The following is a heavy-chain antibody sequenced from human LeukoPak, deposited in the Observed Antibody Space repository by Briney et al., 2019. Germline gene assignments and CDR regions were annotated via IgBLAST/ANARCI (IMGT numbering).Heavy chain of an antibody. CDR3: ARDSGGSSGWNRFDY. Sequence: GGSLRLSCAASGFAFSSYEMNWVRQAPGKGLEWVSYISSSGSTIYYADSVKGRFTISRDNAKNSLYLQMNSLRAEDTAVYYCARDSGGSSGWNRFDYWGQGTLVTVSS. D-gene: IGHD6-19*01. V-gene: IGHV3-48*03. CDR2: ISSSGSTI. CDR1: GFAFSSYE. J-gene: IGHJ4*02.